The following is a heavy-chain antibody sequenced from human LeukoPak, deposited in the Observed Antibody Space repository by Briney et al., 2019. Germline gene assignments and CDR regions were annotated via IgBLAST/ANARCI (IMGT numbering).Heavy chain of an antibody. CDR3: ARDRAGANYDTSGYYYLPGDY. J-gene: IGHJ4*02. Sequence: SETLSLTCTVSGGSISSGSYYWSWIRQPAGKGLEWIGRIYTSGSTNYNPSLKRRVTISVDTSKNQFSLKLSSVTAADTAVYYCARDRAGANYDTSGYYYLPGDYWGQGTLVTVSS. CDR2: IYTSGST. V-gene: IGHV4-61*02. D-gene: IGHD3-22*01. CDR1: GGSISSGSYY.